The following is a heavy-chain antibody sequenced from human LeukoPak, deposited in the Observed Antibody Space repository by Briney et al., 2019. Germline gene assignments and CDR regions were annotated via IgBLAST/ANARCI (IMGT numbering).Heavy chain of an antibody. Sequence: GASVKVSCKASGGTFSSYAISWVRQAPGQGLEWMGGIIPIFGTANYAQKFQGRVTITTDESTSTAYMELSSLRSEDTAVYYCARGQQTVYYFDYWGQGTLVTVPS. D-gene: IGHD6-13*01. CDR1: GGTFSSYA. V-gene: IGHV1-69*05. CDR3: ARGQQTVYYFDY. J-gene: IGHJ4*02. CDR2: IIPIFGTA.